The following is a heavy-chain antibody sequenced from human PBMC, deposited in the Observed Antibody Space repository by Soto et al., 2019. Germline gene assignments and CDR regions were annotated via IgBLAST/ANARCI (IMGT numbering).Heavy chain of an antibody. D-gene: IGHD3-10*01. J-gene: IGHJ6*02. Sequence: GASVKVSCKASGYTFTSYYMHWVRQAPGQGLEWMGIINPSGGSTSYAQKFQGRVTMTRDTSTSTVYMELSSLRSEDTAVYYCARAGYGSGSYPYYYYGMDVWGQGTTVTVSS. CDR3: ARAGYGSGSYPYYYYGMDV. CDR2: INPSGGST. V-gene: IGHV1-46*01. CDR1: GYTFTSYY.